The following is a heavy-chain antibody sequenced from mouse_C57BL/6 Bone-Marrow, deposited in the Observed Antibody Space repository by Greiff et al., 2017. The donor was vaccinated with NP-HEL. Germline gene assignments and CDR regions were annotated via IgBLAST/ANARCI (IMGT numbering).Heavy chain of an antibody. CDR3: ERTNAWFAY. V-gene: IGHV1-4*01. Sequence: VQLQESGAELARPGASVKMSCKASGYTFTSYTMHWVKQRPGQGLEWIGYINPSSGYTKYNQKFKDKATLTADKSSSTAYMQLSSLTSEDSAVYYCERTNAWFAYWGQGTLVTVSA. CDR1: GYTFTSYT. J-gene: IGHJ3*01. CDR2: INPSSGYT.